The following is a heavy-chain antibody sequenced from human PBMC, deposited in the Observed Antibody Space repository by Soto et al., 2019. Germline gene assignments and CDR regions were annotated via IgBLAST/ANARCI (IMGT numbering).Heavy chain of an antibody. CDR1: GGSISSGGYS. D-gene: IGHD6-6*01. J-gene: IGHJ4*02. CDR3: ARVNLAARLYYFDY. CDR2: IYHSGST. Sequence: QLQLQESGSGLVKPSQTLSLTCAVSGGSISSGGYSWSWIRQPPGKGLEWIGYIYHSGSTYYNPSLKSRVTISVDRSKNQFSLKLSSVTAADTAVYYCARVNLAARLYYFDYWGQGTLVTVSS. V-gene: IGHV4-30-2*01.